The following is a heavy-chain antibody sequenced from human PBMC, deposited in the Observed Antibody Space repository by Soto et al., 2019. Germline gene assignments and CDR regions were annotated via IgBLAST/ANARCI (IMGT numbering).Heavy chain of an antibody. V-gene: IGHV3-21*01. Sequence: GGSLRLSCAASGFTFSSYSMNWVRQAPGKGLEWVSSISSSSSYIYYADSVKGRFTISRENAKNSLYLQMNSLRAEDTAVYYCARNGGMTAAGFDYWGQGTLVTVSS. D-gene: IGHD6-13*01. CDR1: GFTFSSYS. J-gene: IGHJ4*02. CDR2: ISSSSSYI. CDR3: ARNGGMTAAGFDY.